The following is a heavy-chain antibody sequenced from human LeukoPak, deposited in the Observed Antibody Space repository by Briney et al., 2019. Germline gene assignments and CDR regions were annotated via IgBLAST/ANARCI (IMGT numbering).Heavy chain of an antibody. Sequence: SGGSLRLSCAASGFTFSSYGMHWVRQAPGKGLEWVAVISYDGSNKYYADSVKGRFTISRDNSKNTLYLQMNSLRAEDTAVYYCARDSDDSSGYYYLTVGYYGMDVWGQGTTVTVSS. D-gene: IGHD3-22*01. CDR3: ARDSDDSSGYYYLTVGYYGMDV. CDR1: GFTFSSYG. J-gene: IGHJ6*02. V-gene: IGHV3-30*04. CDR2: ISYDGSNK.